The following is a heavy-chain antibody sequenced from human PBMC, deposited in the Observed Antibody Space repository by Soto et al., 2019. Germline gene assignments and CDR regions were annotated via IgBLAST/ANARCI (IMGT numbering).Heavy chain of an antibody. V-gene: IGHV3-48*03. CDR2: ISYSGSTI. Sequence: EVQLVESGGGLVQPGGSLRLSCAASGFDFDNYEMNWVRQAPGKGLEWISFISYSGSTIYFADSVRGRFSISRDNSKNSLFLQMSSLRAEDLAIYYCARGAGFFYGVDVWGQGTTVTVSS. J-gene: IGHJ6*02. CDR3: ARGAGFFYGVDV. CDR1: GFDFDNYE.